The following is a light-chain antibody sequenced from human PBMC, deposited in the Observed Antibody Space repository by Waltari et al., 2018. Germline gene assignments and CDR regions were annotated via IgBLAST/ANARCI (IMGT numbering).Light chain of an antibody. Sequence: DIQMTQSPSTVSASLADRVTIPCRASQNLNTFLSWYLQKPGAVPNLLIYDASTLERGVPSRFSGSGSGTHFTLTISGLQPDDFATYYCQQYYDYPINFGQGTRL. CDR2: DAS. V-gene: IGKV1-5*01. CDR3: QQYYDYPIN. J-gene: IGKJ5*01. CDR1: QNLNTF.